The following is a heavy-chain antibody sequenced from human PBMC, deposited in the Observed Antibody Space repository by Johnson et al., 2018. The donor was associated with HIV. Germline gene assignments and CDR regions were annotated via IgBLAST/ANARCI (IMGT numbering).Heavy chain of an antibody. CDR1: GFMFSSYG. D-gene: IGHD5-18*01. Sequence: QVQLVESGGGVVQPGRSLRLSCAASGFMFSSYGMHWVCQAPGKGLEWLAVIWKDGKTKYYADSVEGRFTISRDNSKSTVFVQMNSLRAEDTAVYYCARDGGFSYFAFDIWGQGTTVAVSS. J-gene: IGHJ3*02. V-gene: IGHV3-33*01. CDR3: ARDGGFSYFAFDI. CDR2: IWKDGKTK.